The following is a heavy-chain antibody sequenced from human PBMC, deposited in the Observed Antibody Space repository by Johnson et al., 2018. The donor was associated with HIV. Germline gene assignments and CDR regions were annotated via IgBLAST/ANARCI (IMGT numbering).Heavy chain of an antibody. CDR2: TTWNGDNT. V-gene: IGHV3-20*04. J-gene: IGHJ3*02. Sequence: VHLVEPGGGLVQPWTSLPLPRPASGFPSDDDAMSSVPQAPAKLPEWASGTTWNGDNTAYPDSVKGRFTISRDNAKNSLYLQMNSLRAEDTALYYCAVLWFGDLWAFDIWGQGTKVTVSS. CDR3: AVLWFGDLWAFDI. CDR1: GFPSDDDA. D-gene: IGHD3-10*01.